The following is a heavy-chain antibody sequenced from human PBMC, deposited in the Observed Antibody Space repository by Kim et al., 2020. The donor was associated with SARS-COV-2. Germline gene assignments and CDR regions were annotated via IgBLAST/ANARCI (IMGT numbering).Heavy chain of an antibody. V-gene: IGHV4-59*01. Sequence: SETLSLTCTVSGGSISSYYWSWIRQPPGKGLEWIGYFYYSGSTNYNPSLKSRVTISVDTSKNQFSLKLSSVTAADTAVYYCARSYMVRGGLFDYWGQGTL. CDR3: ARSYMVRGGLFDY. D-gene: IGHD3-10*01. CDR1: GGSISSYY. CDR2: FYYSGST. J-gene: IGHJ4*02.